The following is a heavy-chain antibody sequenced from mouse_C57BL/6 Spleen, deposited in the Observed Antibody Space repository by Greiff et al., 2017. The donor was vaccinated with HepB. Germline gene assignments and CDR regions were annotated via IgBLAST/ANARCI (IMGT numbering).Heavy chain of an antibody. CDR1: GYAFTNYL. D-gene: IGHD2-4*01. J-gene: IGHJ3*01. V-gene: IGHV1-54*01. Sequence: QVQLQQSGAELVRPGTSVKVSCKASGYAFTNYLIEWVKQRPGQGLKWIGVINPGSGGTNYNEKFKGKATLTADKSSSTAYMQLSSLTSEDSAVYFCARGDYDYDDGGAWFAYWGQGTLVTVSA. CDR3: ARGDYDYDDGGAWFAY. CDR2: INPGSGGT.